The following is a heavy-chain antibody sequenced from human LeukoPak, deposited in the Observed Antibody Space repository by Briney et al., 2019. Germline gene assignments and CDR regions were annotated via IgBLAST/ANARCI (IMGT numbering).Heavy chain of an antibody. V-gene: IGHV3-30*18. CDR3: AKETVGATQPLYYFDF. D-gene: IGHD1-26*01. Sequence: GGSLRLSCAASGFTFSDYYMSWIRQAPGKGLEWVAVVVYDGTNTYYADSVKGRFTISRDNSKNTLYLQMNSLRAEDAAVYYCAKETVGATQPLYYFDFWGRGTLVTVSS. CDR2: VVYDGTNT. CDR1: GFTFSDYY. J-gene: IGHJ4*02.